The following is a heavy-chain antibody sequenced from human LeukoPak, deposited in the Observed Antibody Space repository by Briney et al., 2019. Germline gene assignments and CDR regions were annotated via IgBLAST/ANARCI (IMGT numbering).Heavy chain of an antibody. CDR1: GGSISSGGYY. J-gene: IGHJ4*02. Sequence: SETLSLTCTVSGGSISSGGYYWSWIRQPAGKGLEWIGRIYTSGSTNYNPSLKSRVTISVDTSKNQFSLKLSSVTAADTAVYYCARDYYDSSGHDYWGQGTLVTVSS. CDR2: IYTSGST. D-gene: IGHD3-22*01. CDR3: ARDYYDSSGHDY. V-gene: IGHV4-61*02.